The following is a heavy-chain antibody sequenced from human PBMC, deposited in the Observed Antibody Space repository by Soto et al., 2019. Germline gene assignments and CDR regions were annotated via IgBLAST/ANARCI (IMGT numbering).Heavy chain of an antibody. CDR3: AHSGLYVWGEDGEPYYFDY. J-gene: IGHJ4*02. Sequence: QITLKESGPTLVKPTQTLTLTCTFSGFSLSTSGVGVGWIRQPPGKALEWLALIYWDDDKRYSPSLKSRLTITKDTSKNQVVLTMTNMDPVDTATYYCAHSGLYVWGEDGEPYYFDYWGQGTLVTVSS. CDR2: IYWDDDK. V-gene: IGHV2-5*02. CDR1: GFSLSTSGVG. D-gene: IGHD3-16*01.